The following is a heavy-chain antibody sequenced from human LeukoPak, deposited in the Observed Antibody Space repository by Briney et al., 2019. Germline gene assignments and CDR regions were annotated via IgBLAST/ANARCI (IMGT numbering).Heavy chain of an antibody. D-gene: IGHD5-18*01. CDR1: GFTFSSYW. V-gene: IGHV3-74*01. CDR3: ARGVGSYGLGNYMDV. J-gene: IGHJ6*03. Sequence: GGSLRLSCAASGFTFSSYWMHWVRQAPGKGLVWVSRINSDGSSTSYADSVKGRFTISRDNAKNTLCLQMNSLRAEDTAVYYCARGVGSYGLGNYMDVWGKGTTVTVSS. CDR2: INSDGSST.